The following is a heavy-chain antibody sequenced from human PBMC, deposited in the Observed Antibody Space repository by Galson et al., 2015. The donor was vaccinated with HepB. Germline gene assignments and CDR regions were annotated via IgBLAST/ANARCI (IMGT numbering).Heavy chain of an antibody. CDR2: INTYNGQT. CDR3: AKRNFDEGGFDY. J-gene: IGHJ4*02. V-gene: IGHV1-18*01. Sequence: SVKVSCKASGYKFNNHTLDWLRQAPGQGPEWVGRINTYNGQTEFAQKFQARVTMSIETSTSTAYMELRSLRSDDTAIYYCAKRNFDEGGFDYWGQGTLVTVSA. CDR1: GYKFNNHT. D-gene: IGHD1-26*01.